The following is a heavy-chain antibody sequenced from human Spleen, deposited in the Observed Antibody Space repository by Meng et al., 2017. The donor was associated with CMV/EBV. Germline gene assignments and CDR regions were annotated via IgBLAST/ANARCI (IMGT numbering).Heavy chain of an antibody. J-gene: IGHJ4*02. V-gene: IGHV4-38-2*02. D-gene: IGHD3-22*01. CDR3: ARLGDYYDSSGYGLFDQ. Sequence: SETLSLTCTVSGYSISSGYYWGWIRQPPGKGLEWIGSIYHSGSTYYNPSLKSRVTISVDTSKNQFSLKLSSVTAADTAVYYCARLGDYYDSSGYGLFDQWGQGALVTVSS. CDR2: IYHSGST. CDR1: GYSISSGYY.